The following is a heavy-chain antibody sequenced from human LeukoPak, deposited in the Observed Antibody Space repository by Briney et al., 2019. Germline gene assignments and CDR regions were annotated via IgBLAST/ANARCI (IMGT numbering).Heavy chain of an antibody. CDR3: ARDYPPLYYYDSSGLDY. D-gene: IGHD3-22*01. CDR1: GFTFSSYA. V-gene: IGHV3-30*04. CDR2: ISYDGSNK. J-gene: IGHJ4*02. Sequence: PGGSLRLSCAASGFTFSSYAMHWVRQAPGKGLEWVAVISYDGSNKYYADSVKGRFTISRDNAKNSLYLQMNSLRAEDTAVYYCARDYPPLYYYDSSGLDYWGQGTLVTVSS.